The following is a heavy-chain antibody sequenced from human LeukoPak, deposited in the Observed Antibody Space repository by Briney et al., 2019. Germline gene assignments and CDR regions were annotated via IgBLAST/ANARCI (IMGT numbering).Heavy chain of an antibody. D-gene: IGHD3-10*01. Sequence: PSETLSLTCTVSGDSISNYYWSWIRQPPGKRLEWIGDIYYSGSSDYNPSLKTRVTMSVDTSKSQFSLNLNSVTTADTAVYYCATLSYDYGSGTTIHFHSWGPGTLVTVSS. CDR3: ATLSYDYGSGTTIHFHS. V-gene: IGHV4-59*01. J-gene: IGHJ4*02. CDR2: IYYSGSS. CDR1: GDSISNYY.